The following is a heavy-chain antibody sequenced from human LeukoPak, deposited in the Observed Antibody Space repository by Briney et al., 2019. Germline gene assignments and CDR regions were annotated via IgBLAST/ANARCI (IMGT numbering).Heavy chain of an antibody. Sequence: SETLSLTGTVSGGSISSYYWSWIRQPPGKGLEWIGYIYYSGSTNYNPSLRSRVTISVDTSKNQFSLKLSSVTAADTAVYYCAGHDSSGTYFQHWGQGTLVTVSS. CDR2: IYYSGST. CDR1: GGSISSYY. CDR3: AGHDSSGTYFQH. V-gene: IGHV4-59*01. J-gene: IGHJ1*01. D-gene: IGHD3-22*01.